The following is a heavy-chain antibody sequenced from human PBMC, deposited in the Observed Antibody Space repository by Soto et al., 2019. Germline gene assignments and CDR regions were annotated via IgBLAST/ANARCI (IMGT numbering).Heavy chain of an antibody. J-gene: IGHJ1*01. D-gene: IGHD5-12*01. CDR3: ARDSVRSGYD. CDR1: GGCSSRDY. CDR2: IYYSGYT. V-gene: IGHV4-59*01. Sequence: SETLALTCTVSGGCSSRDYWRWVRQPPGKRMVWIGYIYYSGYTNYNPSLKSRVTISVATSKNHFSLELRSVTAADTAVYYCARDSVRSGYDWGQGTLVT.